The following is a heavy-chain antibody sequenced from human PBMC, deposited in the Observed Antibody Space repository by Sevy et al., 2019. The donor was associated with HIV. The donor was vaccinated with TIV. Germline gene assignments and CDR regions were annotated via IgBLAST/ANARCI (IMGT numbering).Heavy chain of an antibody. CDR2: IDSDGSST. D-gene: IGHD7-27*01. V-gene: IGHV3-74*03. CDR1: GFTFSSYW. CDR3: ARPSRTSPTGAFDS. Sequence: GGSLRLSCAASGFTFSSYWMHWVRQAPGKGLVWVSRIDSDGSSTAYADSVKGRFTISRDNAKNTLYLQVNSLRVEDTAMYYCARPSRTSPTGAFDSWGQGTLVTVSS. J-gene: IGHJ4*02.